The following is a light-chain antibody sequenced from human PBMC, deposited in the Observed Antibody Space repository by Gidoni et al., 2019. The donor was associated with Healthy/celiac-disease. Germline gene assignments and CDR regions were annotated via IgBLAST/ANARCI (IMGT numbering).Light chain of an antibody. J-gene: IGKJ1*01. V-gene: IGKV3-20*01. CDR1: QSVSSSY. CDR2: GAS. Sequence: DILLTQSPGTLSLSPGARATLSCRASQSVSSSYLAWYQQKPGQAPRLRIYGASSRATGIPDRFSGSGSGTDFTLTISRPEPEDFAVYYCQQYGSSPWTFGQGTKVEIK. CDR3: QQYGSSPWT.